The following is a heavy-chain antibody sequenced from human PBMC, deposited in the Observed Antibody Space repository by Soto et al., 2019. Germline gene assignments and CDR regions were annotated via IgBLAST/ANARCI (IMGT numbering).Heavy chain of an antibody. D-gene: IGHD3-22*01. V-gene: IGHV3-23*01. CDR2: MSGSGGST. J-gene: IGHJ6*02. CDR1: GFTFNNYA. CDR3: VIGLGYWFFAMGGGMGV. Sequence: EVQLLESGGGFVQPGGSMRLSCVASGFTFNNYAMNWVRQAPGKGLEWVSVMSGSGGSTFYADSVRGRFTTSRDTSKHTVYLQMERLGDEDTAIYYCVIGLGYWFFAMGGGMGVWGRGTTVTVSS.